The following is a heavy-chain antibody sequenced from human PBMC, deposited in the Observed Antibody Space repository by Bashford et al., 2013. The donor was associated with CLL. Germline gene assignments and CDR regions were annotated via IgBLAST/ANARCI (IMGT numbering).Heavy chain of an antibody. D-gene: IGHD3-3*01. CDR3: ARLPKSLALRFFGVVIGAPYFDY. J-gene: IGHJ4*02. CDR1: RHLPGSYA. V-gene: IGHV1-69*13. Sequence: ASVKVSCKASWRHLPGSYAISWVRQAPGQGLEWMGGDHPYLWVQQTTHRSSRAESRLPRTNPRAQAYMELSSLRSEDTAVYYCARLPKSLALRFFGVVIGAPYFDYWGPGEPWSPSPQ. CDR2: DHPYLWVQ.